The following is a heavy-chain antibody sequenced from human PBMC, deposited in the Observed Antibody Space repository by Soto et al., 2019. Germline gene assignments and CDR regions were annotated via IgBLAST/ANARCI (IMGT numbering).Heavy chain of an antibody. Sequence: PGGSLRLSCGASGFTFSDYYMSWIRQAPGKGLEWVSYISSSGSTIYYADSVKGRFTISRDNAKNSLYLQMNSLRAEDTAVYYCARARYRDSEGVSYGMDVWGQGTTVTVSS. CDR1: GFTFSDYY. CDR3: ARARYRDSEGVSYGMDV. V-gene: IGHV3-11*01. CDR2: ISSSGSTI. D-gene: IGHD5-12*01. J-gene: IGHJ6*02.